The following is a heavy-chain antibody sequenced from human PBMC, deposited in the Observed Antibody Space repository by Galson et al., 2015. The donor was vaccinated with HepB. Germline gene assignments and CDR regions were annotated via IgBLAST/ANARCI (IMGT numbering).Heavy chain of an antibody. J-gene: IGHJ6*02. CDR1: GFTFSSYG. CDR3: AKGSYYGSGSQGGMDV. D-gene: IGHD3-10*01. V-gene: IGHV3-30*18. CDR2: ISYDGSNK. Sequence: SLRLSCAASGFTFSSYGMHWVRQAPGKGLEWMAVISYDGSNKYYADSVKGRFTISRDNSKNTLYLQMNSLRAEDTAVYYCAKGSYYGSGSQGGMDVWGQGTTVTVSS.